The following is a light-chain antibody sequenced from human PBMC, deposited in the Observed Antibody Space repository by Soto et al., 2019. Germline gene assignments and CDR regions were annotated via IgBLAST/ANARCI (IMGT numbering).Light chain of an antibody. CDR3: QQYDSYLYT. CDR2: KAS. Sequence: DIQMTQSPSTLSASVGDRVTITCRASRSVRSWVAWYQQKPGRAPKLLIYKASSLESGVPSRFRGSESGTEFTLTINSLQPDDFATYYCQQYDSYLYTFGQGTKLEI. CDR1: RSVRSW. J-gene: IGKJ2*01. V-gene: IGKV1-5*03.